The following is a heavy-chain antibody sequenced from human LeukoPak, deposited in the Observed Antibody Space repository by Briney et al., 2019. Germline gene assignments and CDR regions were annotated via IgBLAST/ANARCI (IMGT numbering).Heavy chain of an antibody. CDR1: GFTFDDYA. V-gene: IGHV3-9*01. D-gene: IGHD2-21*01. Sequence: GGSLRLSCAASGFTFDDYAMDWVRQAPGNGLEWVSGISWNSGSIGYADSVKGRFTISRDNAKNSLYLQMNSLRAEDTAVYYCARGQKRCALFGAFDIWGQGTMVTVSS. CDR3: ARGQKRCALFGAFDI. J-gene: IGHJ3*02. CDR2: ISWNSGSI.